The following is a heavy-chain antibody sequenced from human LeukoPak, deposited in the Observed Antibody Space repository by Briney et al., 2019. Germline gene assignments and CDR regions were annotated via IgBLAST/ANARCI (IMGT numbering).Heavy chain of an antibody. CDR2: TYYRSKWYN. D-gene: IGHD2-2*01. V-gene: IGHV6-1*01. J-gene: IGHJ5*01. CDR1: GDSVSSNNAA. Sequence: SQTLSLTCAISGDSVSSNNAAWNWIRQSPSRGLEWLGRTYYRSKWYNDYALSVKSRITINPDTSKNEFSLQLNSVTPEDAAVYFCARQTKVIPAINRNNWFDSWGQGTLVTVSS. CDR3: ARQTKVIPAINRNNWFDS.